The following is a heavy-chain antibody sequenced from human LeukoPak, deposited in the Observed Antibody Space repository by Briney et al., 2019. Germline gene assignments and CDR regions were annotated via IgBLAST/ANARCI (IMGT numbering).Heavy chain of an antibody. V-gene: IGHV1-2*02. CDR2: INPNSGGT. CDR1: GYTFTGYY. D-gene: IGHD1-26*01. J-gene: IGHJ5*02. CDR3: ARDVGIVGATVWFDP. Sequence: GASVTLSCKASGYTFTGYYMHWVRQAPGQGPEWMGWINPNSGGTNYAQKFQGRVTMTRDTSISTAYMELSRLRSDDTAVYYCARDVGIVGATVWFDPWGQGTLVTVSS.